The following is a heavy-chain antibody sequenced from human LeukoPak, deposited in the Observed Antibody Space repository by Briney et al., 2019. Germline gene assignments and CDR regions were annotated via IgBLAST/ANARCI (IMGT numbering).Heavy chain of an antibody. Sequence: GGSLRLSCAASGFTFSSYGMHWVRQAPGKGLEWVAFIRYDGSNKYYTDSVKGRFTISRDNSKNTLYLQMNSLRAEDTAVYYCAKVDKGSSSSRNAEYFQHWGQGTLVTVSS. CDR1: GFTFSSYG. CDR3: AKVDKGSSSSRNAEYFQH. J-gene: IGHJ1*01. V-gene: IGHV3-30*02. D-gene: IGHD6-6*01. CDR2: IRYDGSNK.